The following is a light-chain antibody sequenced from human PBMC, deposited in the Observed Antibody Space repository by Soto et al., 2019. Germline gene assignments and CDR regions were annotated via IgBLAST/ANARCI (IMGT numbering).Light chain of an antibody. J-gene: IGKJ4*01. CDR3: QQRSNWPPG. Sequence: EIVLTQSPATLSLSPGERATLSCRASQSVSGYLAWYQQKPGQGPRLLIYDVSIRATGIPARFTGSGSATDFTLTISSLEPEDFAIYYCQQRSNWPPGFGGGTKVEFK. CDR2: DVS. CDR1: QSVSGY. V-gene: IGKV3-11*01.